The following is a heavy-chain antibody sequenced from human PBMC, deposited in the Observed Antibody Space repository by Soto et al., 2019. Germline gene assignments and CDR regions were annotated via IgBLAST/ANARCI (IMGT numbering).Heavy chain of an antibody. J-gene: IGHJ6*03. Sequence: SETLSLTCSFSGDSVTSHYLTWIRQSPEKGLEWIGYMHYTGFSHYNPSLKSRLTISVDRSKNQFTLQLTSVTVADTAVYYCARGSTIFGVVIGPSYYYYMDVWGKGTTVTVSS. V-gene: IGHV4-59*02. CDR1: GDSVTSHY. D-gene: IGHD3-3*01. CDR3: ARGSTIFGVVIGPSYYYYMDV. CDR2: MHYTGFS.